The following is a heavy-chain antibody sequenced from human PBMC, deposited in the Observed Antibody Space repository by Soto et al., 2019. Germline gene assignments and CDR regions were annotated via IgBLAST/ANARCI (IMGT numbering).Heavy chain of an antibody. J-gene: IGHJ4*02. CDR3: ARKSGSGDFDY. CDR1: GYTFTSYG. CDR2: ISAYNGNT. Sequence: GGSLRLSCAASGYTFTSYGISWVRQAPGQGLEWMGWISAYNGNTNYAQKLQGRVTMTTDTSTSTAYMELRSLRSDDTAVYYCARKSGSGDFDYWGQGTLVTVSS. V-gene: IGHV1-18*01. D-gene: IGHD6-19*01.